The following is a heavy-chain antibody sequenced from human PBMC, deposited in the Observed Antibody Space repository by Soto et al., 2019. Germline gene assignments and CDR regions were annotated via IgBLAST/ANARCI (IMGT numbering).Heavy chain of an antibody. CDR3: ARDYFEDF. V-gene: IGHV3-23*01. CDR2: ISGSNNNT. CDR1: GFTFSTYA. Sequence: EVQLLESGGGWVQPGGSLRLYCATSGFTFSTYAMTWVRQAPGKGLDWVSVISGSNNNTWYADSVKGRFTISRDNSKNTLYLQMSSLRAEDTAVYYCARDYFEDFWGQGTLVTVSS. D-gene: IGHD3-22*01. J-gene: IGHJ4*02.